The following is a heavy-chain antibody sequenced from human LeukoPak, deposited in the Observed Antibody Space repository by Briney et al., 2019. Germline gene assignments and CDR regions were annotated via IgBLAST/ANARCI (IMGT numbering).Heavy chain of an antibody. CDR2: INTGGGDT. Sequence: PGGSLRLSCTTSGFNFRAYWMGWVRQAPGKGLEWVSVINTGGGDTYYAGSVKGRFTISRDNSKNTVYLQMNSLRADDTAVYYCAKDPLGIGPAFEIWGLGTMVTVSS. CDR1: GFNFRAYW. J-gene: IGHJ3*02. V-gene: IGHV3-23*01. D-gene: IGHD7-27*01. CDR3: AKDPLGIGPAFEI.